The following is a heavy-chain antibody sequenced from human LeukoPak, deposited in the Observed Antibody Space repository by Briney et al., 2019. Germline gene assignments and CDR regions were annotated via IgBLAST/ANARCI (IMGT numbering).Heavy chain of an antibody. Sequence: KPSETLSVTCAVYGGSFSGYYWSWIRQPPGKGLEWIGEINHSGSTNYNPSLKSRVTISVDTSKNQFSLKLSSVTAADTAVYYCARPVAGQASGFDYWGQGTLVTVSS. CDR2: INHSGST. D-gene: IGHD6-19*01. CDR1: GGSFSGYY. V-gene: IGHV4-34*01. CDR3: ARPVAGQASGFDY. J-gene: IGHJ4*02.